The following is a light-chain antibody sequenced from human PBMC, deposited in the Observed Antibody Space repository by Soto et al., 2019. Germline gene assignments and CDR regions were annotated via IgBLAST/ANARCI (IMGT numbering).Light chain of an antibody. CDR3: SSYTSTFYV. Sequence: QSALNQPASVSGSPGQSITISCIGTSSDVGCYNYVSWYQQFPGKAPKLMIYDVSNRPSGVSNRFSGSKSVNTASLTISGLRAEDEADYYCSSYTSTFYVFGSGTKVTVL. CDR1: SSDVGCYNY. V-gene: IGLV2-14*01. CDR2: DVS. J-gene: IGLJ1*01.